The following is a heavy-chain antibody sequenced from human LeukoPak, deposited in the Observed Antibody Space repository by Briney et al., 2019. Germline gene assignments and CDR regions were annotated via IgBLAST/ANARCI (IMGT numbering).Heavy chain of an antibody. CDR1: GGTFSSYA. D-gene: IGHD6-6*01. V-gene: IGHV1-69*13. CDR2: IIPIFGTA. CDR3: AREAIAARAFDI. J-gene: IGHJ3*02. Sequence: ASVKVSCKASGGTFSSYAISWVRQAPGQGLEWMGGIIPIFGTANYAQKFQGRVTITADESTSTAYMELSSLRSEDTAVYYCAREAIAARAFDIWGQGTMVTVSS.